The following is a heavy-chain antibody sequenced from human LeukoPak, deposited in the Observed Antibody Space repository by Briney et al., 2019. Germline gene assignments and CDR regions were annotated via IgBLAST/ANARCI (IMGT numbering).Heavy chain of an antibody. CDR2: IYYSGST. V-gene: IGHV4-39*07. D-gene: IGHD6-19*01. Sequence: PSETLSLTCTVSGGSISSSSYYWGWIRQPPGKGLEWIGSIYYSGSTYYNPSLKSRVTISVDTSKNQFSLKLSSVTAADTAVYYCARGIAVAGRSRFYYFDYWGQGTLVTVSS. J-gene: IGHJ4*02. CDR3: ARGIAVAGRSRFYYFDY. CDR1: GGSISSSSYY.